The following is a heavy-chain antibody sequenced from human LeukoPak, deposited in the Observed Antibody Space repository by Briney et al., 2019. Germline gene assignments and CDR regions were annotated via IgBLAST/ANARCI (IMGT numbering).Heavy chain of an antibody. Sequence: SGPALVKPTQTLTLTCTFSGFSLSTSGMRVSWIRQPPGKALEWLARIDWDDDKFYSTSLKTRLTISKDTSKNQVVLTMTNMDPVDTATYYCARIPSKIGAFDIWGQGTMVTVSS. CDR3: ARIPSKIGAFDI. J-gene: IGHJ3*02. D-gene: IGHD4-11*01. CDR2: IDWDDDK. CDR1: GFSLSTSGMR. V-gene: IGHV2-70*04.